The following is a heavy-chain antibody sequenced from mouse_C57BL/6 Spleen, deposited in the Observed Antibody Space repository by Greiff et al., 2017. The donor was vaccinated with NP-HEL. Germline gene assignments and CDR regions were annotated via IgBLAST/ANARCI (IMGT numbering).Heavy chain of an antibody. CDR1: GFTFSSYA. D-gene: IGHD1-1*01. J-gene: IGHJ2*01. CDR2: ISDGGSYT. CDR3: ARDPDYYGSSHYFDY. V-gene: IGHV5-4*01. Sequence: EVNVVESGGGLVKPGGSLKLSCAASGFTFSSYAMSWVRQTPEKRLEWVATISDGGSYTYYPDNVKGRFTISRDNAKNNLYLQMSHLKSEDTAMYYCARDPDYYGSSHYFDYWGQGTTLTVSS.